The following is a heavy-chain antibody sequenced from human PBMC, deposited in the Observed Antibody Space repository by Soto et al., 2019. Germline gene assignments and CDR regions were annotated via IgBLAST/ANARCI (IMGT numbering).Heavy chain of an antibody. CDR3: ARAMYSSKTEFEC. CDR2: ISSSAGTI. D-gene: IGHD6-13*01. CDR1: GLTFSDYY. V-gene: IGHV3-11*01. J-gene: IGHJ4*02. Sequence: QVQLVESGGGLVKPGGSLRLSCAASGLTFSDYYMTWIRQAPGKGLEWVSYISSSAGTISYADSVKGRFTIPRDNAKNSLYLQMNSLRAEDTAVYYCARAMYSSKTEFECWGQGTLGTVSS.